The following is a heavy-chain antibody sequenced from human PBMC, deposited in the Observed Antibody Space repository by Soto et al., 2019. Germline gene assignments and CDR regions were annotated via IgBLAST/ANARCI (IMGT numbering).Heavy chain of an antibody. D-gene: IGHD3-10*01. CDR2: ISADGRKT. Sequence: PGGSLRLSCVASGFTFSAFGMHWVRQAPGKGLEWVAVISADGRKTFYADSVKGRFTISRDSPRNALFLDLSSLRGDDTAVYFCAKDRGSWDYYYGMDAWGQGTTVTVSS. J-gene: IGHJ6*02. V-gene: IGHV3-30*18. CDR3: AKDRGSWDYYYGMDA. CDR1: GFTFSAFG.